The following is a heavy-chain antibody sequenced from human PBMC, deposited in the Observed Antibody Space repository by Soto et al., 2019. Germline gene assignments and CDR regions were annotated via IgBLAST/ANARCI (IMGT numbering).Heavy chain of an antibody. V-gene: IGHV1-69*02. J-gene: IGHJ4*01. D-gene: IGHD3-10*01. Sequence: QVQLVQSGAEVKRPGSSVKVSCKACGDTFAFHSINWVRQAPGLGLEWMGRINPILSMSNYAQRFQGRVTMTADKSTSTAYMVLSSLRSDDTAIYYCATSYGSGYRAFDYWGQGAPVTVSS. CDR3: ATSYGSGYRAFDY. CDR2: INPILSMS. CDR1: GDTFAFHS.